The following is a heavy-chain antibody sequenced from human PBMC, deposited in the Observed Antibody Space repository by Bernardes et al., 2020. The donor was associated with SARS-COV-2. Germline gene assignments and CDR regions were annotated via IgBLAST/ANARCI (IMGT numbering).Heavy chain of an antibody. CDR3: ARDGRISVPGTDYFDF. D-gene: IGHD6-19*01. V-gene: IGHV4-61*02. Sequence: SETLSLTCAVSDDAISSGSFDWSWIRQPAGKGLEWVGRISASGSTNYNPSLKSRVTMSVDTSKNQFSLKLTSVTAADTAVYYCARDGRISVPGTDYFDFWGQGILVTVSS. CDR2: ISASGST. CDR1: DDAISSGSFD. J-gene: IGHJ4*02.